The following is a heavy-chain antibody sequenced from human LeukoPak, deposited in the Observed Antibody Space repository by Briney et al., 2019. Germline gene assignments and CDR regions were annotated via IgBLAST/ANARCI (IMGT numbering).Heavy chain of an antibody. CDR3: AKASQYYYDSSAYYFDY. D-gene: IGHD3-22*01. J-gene: IGHJ4*02. V-gene: IGHV3-30*18. CDR1: GFTFSSYG. CDR2: ISHDGSNK. Sequence: GGSLRLSCAASGFTFSSYGMHWVRQAPGKGLEWVAVISHDGSNKYYADSVKGRSTISRDNSKNTLYLQMNSLRAEDTAVYYCAKASQYYYDSSAYYFDYWGQGTLVTVSS.